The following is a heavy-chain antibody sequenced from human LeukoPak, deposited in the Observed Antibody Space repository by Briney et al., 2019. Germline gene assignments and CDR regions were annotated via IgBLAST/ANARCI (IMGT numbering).Heavy chain of an antibody. V-gene: IGHV3-9*01. D-gene: IGHD6-19*01. CDR1: GFTFDDYA. CDR3: IVFAVTGTLGFDY. CDR2: ISWNSGSI. Sequence: GGSLRLSCAASGFTFDDYAMHWVRQAPGKGLEWVSGISWNSGSIGYADSVKGRFTISRDNAKNSLYLQMNSLRAEDTAVYYCIVFAVTGTLGFDYWGQGTLVTVSS. J-gene: IGHJ4*02.